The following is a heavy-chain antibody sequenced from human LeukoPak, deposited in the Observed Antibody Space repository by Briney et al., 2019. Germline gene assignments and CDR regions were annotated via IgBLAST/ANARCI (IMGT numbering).Heavy chain of an antibody. D-gene: IGHD6-13*01. CDR2: IRYDGSNK. Sequence: GGSLRLSCAASGFTFSSYGMHWVRQAPGKGLEWVAFIRYDGSNKYYTDSVKGRFTISRDNSKNTLYLQMNSLRAEDTAVYYCASRIAAAGSTPHPWGQGTLVTVSS. CDR3: ASRIAAAGSTPHP. J-gene: IGHJ5*02. V-gene: IGHV3-30*02. CDR1: GFTFSSYG.